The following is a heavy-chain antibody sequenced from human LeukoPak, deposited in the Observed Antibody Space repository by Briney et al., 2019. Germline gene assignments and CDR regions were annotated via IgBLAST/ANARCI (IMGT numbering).Heavy chain of an antibody. CDR2: ISSSSSYI. CDR3: AREQYSSTYTNGFDP. V-gene: IGHV3-21*01. J-gene: IGHJ5*02. D-gene: IGHD6-13*01. CDR1: GFTFSTYS. Sequence: GGSLRLSCAASGFTFSTYSMNWVRQAPGKGLEWVSFISSSSSYIYYADSVKGRFTVSRDNAKNSLYLQVNSLRAEDTAVYYCAREQYSSTYTNGFDPWGQGTLVTVSS.